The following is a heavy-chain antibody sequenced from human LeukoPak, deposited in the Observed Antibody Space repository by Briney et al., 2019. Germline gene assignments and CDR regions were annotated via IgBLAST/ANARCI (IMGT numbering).Heavy chain of an antibody. CDR1: GYTFSDYY. CDR3: ARGLRTLTMVRGVDLGY. Sequence: ASVKVSCKASGYTFSDYYLHWVRQAPGQGLEWMGWINPKSGGTKYAQKLQGRVTLTTDTSTTTAYMELRSLRSDDTAVYYCARGLRTLTMVRGVDLGYWGQGTLVTVSS. CDR2: INPKSGGT. V-gene: IGHV1-2*02. D-gene: IGHD3-10*01. J-gene: IGHJ4*02.